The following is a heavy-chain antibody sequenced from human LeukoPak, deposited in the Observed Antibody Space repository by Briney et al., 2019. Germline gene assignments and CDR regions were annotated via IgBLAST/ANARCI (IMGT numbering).Heavy chain of an antibody. Sequence: GRSLRLSCAASGFTFRTYAMTWVRQAPGKGLEWASSVSGSGNGEGRTPYADSVKGRFTISRDNSKNTVFLQMNSLRVEDTAVYYCAKELYSTSDFYYGMDVWGQGTTVTVSS. J-gene: IGHJ6*02. V-gene: IGHV3-23*01. D-gene: IGHD4-4*01. CDR3: AKELYSTSDFYYGMDV. CDR1: GFTFRTYA. CDR2: VSGSGNGEGRT.